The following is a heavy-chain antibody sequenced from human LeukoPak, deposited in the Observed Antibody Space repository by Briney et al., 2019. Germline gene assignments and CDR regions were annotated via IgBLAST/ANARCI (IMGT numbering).Heavy chain of an antibody. CDR1: GHMFTDYY. Sequence: ASVTVSCKSSGHMFTDYYMHWVRQAPGQGLERMGWMNVDSGGTKYAQKFQGRVTMTRDTSISTAFMDLTRLRSDDTAEYYCARDSKVTGTSFDSWGQGTLVTVSS. J-gene: IGHJ4*02. V-gene: IGHV1-2*02. D-gene: IGHD6-19*01. CDR2: MNVDSGGT. CDR3: ARDSKVTGTSFDS.